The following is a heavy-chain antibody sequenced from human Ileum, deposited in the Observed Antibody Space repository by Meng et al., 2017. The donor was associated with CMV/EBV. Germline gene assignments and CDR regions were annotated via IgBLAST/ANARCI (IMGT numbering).Heavy chain of an antibody. CDR1: GFTFRSFW. Sequence: LSWGNSGFTFRSFWMGWGRQSPGEGLEWVVNINQDGSENHYVDSVKGRFTISRDNAKNSLYLQMNSLRGEDTAVYYCASGFGGTDYWGRGTLVTVSS. J-gene: IGHJ4*02. D-gene: IGHD3-10*01. CDR3: ASGFGGTDY. CDR2: INQDGSEN. V-gene: IGHV3-7*01.